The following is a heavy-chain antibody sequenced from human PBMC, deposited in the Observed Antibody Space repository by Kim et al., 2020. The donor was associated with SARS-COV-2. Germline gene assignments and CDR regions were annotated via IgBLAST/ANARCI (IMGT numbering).Heavy chain of an antibody. J-gene: IGHJ6*02. CDR3: ARAHGLRFLEWLPQWGSRPIPAGMDV. CDR1: GFTFSSYG. Sequence: GGSLRLSCAASGFTFSSYGMHWVRQAPGKGLEWVAVIWYDGSNKYYADSVKGRFTISRDNSKNTLYLQMNSLRAEDTAVYYCARAHGLRFLEWLPQWGSRPIPAGMDVWGQGTTVTVSS. D-gene: IGHD3-3*01. V-gene: IGHV3-33*01. CDR2: IWYDGSNK.